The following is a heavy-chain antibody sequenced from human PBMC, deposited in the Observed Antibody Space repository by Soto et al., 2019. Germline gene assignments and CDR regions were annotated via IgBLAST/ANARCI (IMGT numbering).Heavy chain of an antibody. V-gene: IGHV3-33*01. Sequence: QVQLVESGGGVVQPGRSLRLSCAASGFTFSSNGMHWVRQAPGKGLEWVAFIWYDGINKYYADSVKGRFTISRDNSKNTLYLQMNSLRAEDTAVYSCARDPYYYGSGSYYFDYWGQGTLVTVSS. CDR2: IWYDGINK. CDR1: GFTFSSNG. CDR3: ARDPYYYGSGSYYFDY. J-gene: IGHJ4*02. D-gene: IGHD3-10*01.